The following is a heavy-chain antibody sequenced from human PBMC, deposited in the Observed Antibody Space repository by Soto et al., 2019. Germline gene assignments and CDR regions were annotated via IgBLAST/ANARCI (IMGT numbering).Heavy chain of an antibody. Sequence: EVPLLESGGGLVQPGGSLRLSCAASGFTFSSYAMSWVRQAPGKGLEWVSAISGSGGGTYYADSVKGRFTISRDNSKNKLYLQMNSLRAEDTAVYYCAKYYGDYGRYYYYYGMDVWGQGTTVTVSS. CDR3: AKYYGDYGRYYYYYGMDV. CDR2: ISGSGGGT. V-gene: IGHV3-23*01. D-gene: IGHD4-17*01. J-gene: IGHJ6*02. CDR1: GFTFSSYA.